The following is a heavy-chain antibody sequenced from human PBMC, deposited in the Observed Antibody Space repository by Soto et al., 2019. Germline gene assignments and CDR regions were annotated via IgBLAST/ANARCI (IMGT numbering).Heavy chain of an antibody. D-gene: IGHD3-3*01. CDR2: IWYDGSNK. V-gene: IGHV3-33*01. CDR3: ARDGICGTAFRGFCDY. J-gene: IGHJ4*02. CDR1: GSIFSGYG. Sequence: QEQLVESGGGVVQPGRSLRLSCAASGSIFSGYGMHWVRQAPGKGLEWVAVIWYDGSNKYYAVSVKGRFTISRDNSKKMLYLQMDSLSAEDTAVYYCARDGICGTAFRGFCDYWGQGTLVTVSS.